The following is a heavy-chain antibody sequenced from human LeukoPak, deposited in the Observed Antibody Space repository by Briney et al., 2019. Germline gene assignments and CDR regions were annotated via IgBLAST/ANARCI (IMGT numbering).Heavy chain of an antibody. J-gene: IGHJ5*02. CDR1: GGTFSTFT. Sequence: SVKVSCKASGGTFSTFTINWVRQAPGQGLEWMGGIIPIFGTAYYAQHFQGRVTITADESASTAYMEVRSLRSEDTAVYYCARDRGYCTRTNCYRGWFDPWGQGTLVTISS. CDR3: ARDRGYCTRTNCYRGWFDP. CDR2: IIPIFGTA. V-gene: IGHV1-69*13. D-gene: IGHD2-2*02.